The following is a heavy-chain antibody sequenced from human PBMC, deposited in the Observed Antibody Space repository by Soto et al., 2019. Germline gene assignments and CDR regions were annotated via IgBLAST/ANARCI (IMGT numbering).Heavy chain of an antibody. CDR3: ARVTYSYGYFLYAFDI. J-gene: IGHJ3*02. CDR1: GGSISSYY. V-gene: IGHV4-59*01. CDR2: IYYSGST. D-gene: IGHD5-18*01. Sequence: LSLTWTVSGGSISSYYWRWIRQPPGKGLEWIGYIYYSGSTNYNPSLKSRVTISVDTSKNQFSLKLSSVTAADTAVYYCARVTYSYGYFLYAFDIWGQGTMVTVSS.